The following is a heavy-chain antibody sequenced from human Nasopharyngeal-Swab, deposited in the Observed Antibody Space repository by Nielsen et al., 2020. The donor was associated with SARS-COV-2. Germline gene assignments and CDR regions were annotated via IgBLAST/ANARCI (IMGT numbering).Heavy chain of an antibody. Sequence: LRLSCTVSGGPIRSDDYYWSWIRQHPEKGLEWIGYMYSSGITNYNPSLRSRIIMSVDTSKNQFSLDLTSVTAADTAVYFCTFYGRYWGQGTLVTVSS. CDR1: GGPIRSDDYY. CDR3: TFYGRY. D-gene: IGHD2/OR15-2a*01. CDR2: MYSSGIT. V-gene: IGHV4-30-4*03. J-gene: IGHJ4*02.